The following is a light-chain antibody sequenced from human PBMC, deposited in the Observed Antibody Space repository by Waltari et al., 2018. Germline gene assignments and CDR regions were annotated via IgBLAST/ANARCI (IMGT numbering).Light chain of an antibody. V-gene: IGLV4-60*03. CDR3: ETWHSNTQV. CDR2: LEGSGSY. Sequence: QPVLTQSSSASASLGSSVKLTCTLSSGHSSYIIAWHQQQPGKAPRYLMKLEGSGSYSKGSGRPDRFSVSSSVADRYLISSNIQSEDEAYYYCETWHSNTQVFCGGTKLTVL. CDR1: SGHSSYI. J-gene: IGLJ2*01.